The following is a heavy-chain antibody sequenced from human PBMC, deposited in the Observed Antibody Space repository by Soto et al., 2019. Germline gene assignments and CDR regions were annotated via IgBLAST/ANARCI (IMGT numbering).Heavy chain of an antibody. Sequence: QVQLVQSGAEVKKPGSSVKVSCKASGGTFSSYTISWVRQAPGQGLEWMGRIIPILGIANYAQKFQGRVTITADKSTSTAYMELSSLRSEDTAVYYCARDREDILIGYSFDYWGQGTLVTVSS. J-gene: IGHJ4*02. CDR2: IIPILGIA. V-gene: IGHV1-69*08. CDR1: GGTFSSYT. D-gene: IGHD3-9*01. CDR3: ARDREDILIGYSFDY.